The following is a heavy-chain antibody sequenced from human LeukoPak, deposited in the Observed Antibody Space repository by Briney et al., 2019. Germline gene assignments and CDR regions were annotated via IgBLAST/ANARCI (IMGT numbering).Heavy chain of an antibody. CDR1: GFTFSSYG. CDR3: VRLGRRGNWFDP. CDR2: IWYDGSNK. Sequence: GRSLRLSCAASGFTFSSYGMHWVRQAPGKGVEWVAVIWYDGSNKYYADSVKGRFTISRDNSKNTLYLQMNSLRAEDTAVYYCVRLGRRGNWFDPWGQGTLVTVSS. D-gene: IGHD1-26*01. V-gene: IGHV3-33*01. J-gene: IGHJ5*02.